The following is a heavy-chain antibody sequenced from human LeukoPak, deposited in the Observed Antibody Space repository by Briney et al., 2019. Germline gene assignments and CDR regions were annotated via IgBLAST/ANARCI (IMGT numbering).Heavy chain of an antibody. V-gene: IGHV3-9*01. D-gene: IGHD4-23*01. J-gene: IGHJ2*01. CDR3: AKEGTVVTAYWYFDL. CDR2: ISWNSGSI. CDR1: GFTFSSYG. Sequence: GRSLRLSCAASGFTFSSYGMHWVRQAPGKGLEWVSGISWNSGSIGYADSVKGRFTISRDNAKNSLYLQMNSLGAEDTALYYCAKEGTVVTAYWYFDLWGRGTLVTVSS.